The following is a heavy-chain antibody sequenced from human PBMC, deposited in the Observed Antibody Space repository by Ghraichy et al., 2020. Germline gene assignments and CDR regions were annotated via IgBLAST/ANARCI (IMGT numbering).Heavy chain of an antibody. J-gene: IGHJ4*02. CDR2: IKQDGSEK. V-gene: IGHV3-7*03. D-gene: IGHD6-6*01. CDR3: ARGRQAGD. Sequence: GGSLRLSCASSGFSFSTYWMTWVRQAPGKGLEWVANIKQDGSEKYYVDSVKGRFTISRDNAKNSLYLQMNSLRVEDTAVYYCARGRQAGDWGQGTLVTVSS. CDR1: GFSFSTYW.